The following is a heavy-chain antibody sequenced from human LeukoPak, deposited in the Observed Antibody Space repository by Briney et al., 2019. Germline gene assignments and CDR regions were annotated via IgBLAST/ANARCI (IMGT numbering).Heavy chain of an antibody. D-gene: IGHD5-12*01. J-gene: IGHJ4*02. CDR3: ARASGYGGAYFDY. CDR1: GASISSGGYS. CDR2: IYHSGST. V-gene: IGHV4-30-2*01. Sequence: PSETLSLTCAVSGASISSGGYSWRWIRQPPGKGLEWIGYIYHSGSTYYNPSLKSRVTISVDRSKNQFSLKLSSVTAADTAVYYCARASGYGGAYFDYWGQGTLVTVSS.